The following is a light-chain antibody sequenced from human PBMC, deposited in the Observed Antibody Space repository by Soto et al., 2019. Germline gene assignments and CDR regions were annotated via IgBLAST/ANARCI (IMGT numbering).Light chain of an antibody. J-gene: IGLJ1*01. Sequence: QSVLTQPPSASGTPGQTITISCSGGSSNIGINTVSWYEHLPGTAPRLLMYGNNQRPSGVPDRFSGSKSGTSASLAISGLQSEDEAHYYCATWDDSLDVHVFGTGPKLTVL. CDR3: ATWDDSLDVHV. CDR1: SSNIGINT. CDR2: GNN. V-gene: IGLV1-44*01.